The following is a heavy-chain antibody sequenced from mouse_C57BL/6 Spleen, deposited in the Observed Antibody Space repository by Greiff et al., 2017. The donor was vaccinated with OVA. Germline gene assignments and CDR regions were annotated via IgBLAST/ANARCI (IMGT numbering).Heavy chain of an antibody. D-gene: IGHD2-4*01. V-gene: IGHV2-5*01. CDR2: IWRGGST. J-gene: IGHJ4*01. CDR3: AKNADYGDYYAMDY. CDR1: GFSLTSYG. Sequence: VKLMESGPGLVQPSQSLSITCTVSGFSLTSYGVHWVRQSPGKGLEWLGVIWRGGSTDYNAAFMSRLSITKDNSKSQVFFKMNSLQADDTAIYYCAKNADYGDYYAMDYWGQGTSVTVSS.